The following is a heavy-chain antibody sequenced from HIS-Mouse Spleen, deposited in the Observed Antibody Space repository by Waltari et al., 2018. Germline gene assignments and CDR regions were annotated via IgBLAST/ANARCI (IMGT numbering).Heavy chain of an antibody. V-gene: IGHV3-7*01. Sequence: EVQLLESGGGWVQPGGALRLSCAASGVTFSSYWRSWVRQDPGKGLEWVANIKQDGSEKYYVDSVKGRFTISRDNAKNSLYLQMNSLRAEDTAVYYCARDCYWYFDLWGRGTLVTVSS. CDR3: ARDCYWYFDL. CDR1: GVTFSSYW. CDR2: IKQDGSEK. J-gene: IGHJ2*01.